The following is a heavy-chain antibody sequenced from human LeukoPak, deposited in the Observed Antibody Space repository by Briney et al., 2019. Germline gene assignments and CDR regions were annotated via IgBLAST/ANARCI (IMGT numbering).Heavy chain of an antibody. J-gene: IGHJ4*02. CDR1: GFTFSSYA. Sequence: GGSLRLSCAASGFTFSSYAMSWVRQAPEKGLEWVSTISGSGGSTYYTDSVRGRFTISRDNSKNTLYLQMNSLRAEDTALYYCARDRGTTVVTAVDYWGQGTLVTVSS. CDR3: ARDRGTTVVTAVDY. V-gene: IGHV3-23*01. D-gene: IGHD4-23*01. CDR2: ISGSGGST.